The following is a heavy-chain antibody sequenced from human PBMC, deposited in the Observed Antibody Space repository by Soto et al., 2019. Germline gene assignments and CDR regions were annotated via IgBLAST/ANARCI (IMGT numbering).Heavy chain of an antibody. CDR2: ISCDGGST. V-gene: IGHV3-43*01. J-gene: IGHJ4*02. CDR3: ARESIVGATNTFDY. D-gene: IGHD1-26*01. Sequence: PGGSLRLSCAASGFTFDDYTMHWVRQAPGKGLEWVSLISCDGGSTYYADSVKGRFTISRDNAKNTLYLQMNSLRAEDTAVYYCARESIVGATNTFDYWGQGTLVTVSS. CDR1: GFTFDDYT.